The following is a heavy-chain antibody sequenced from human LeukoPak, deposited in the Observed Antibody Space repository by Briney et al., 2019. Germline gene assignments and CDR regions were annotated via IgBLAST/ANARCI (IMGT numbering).Heavy chain of an antibody. CDR1: GGSFISEA. D-gene: IGHD2-15*01. J-gene: IGHJ4*02. CDR3: GRKAGDCGGGSCYSIDY. V-gene: IGHV1-69*05. Sequence: VASVKVSCKAFGGSFISEAISWVGQAPGQGLEWMGGIIHIFGTANYAQKFQARVTITTDESTSTAYMEVSSLRSEDTAVYYCGRKAGDCGGGSCYSIDYWGQGTLVTVSS. CDR2: IIHIFGTA.